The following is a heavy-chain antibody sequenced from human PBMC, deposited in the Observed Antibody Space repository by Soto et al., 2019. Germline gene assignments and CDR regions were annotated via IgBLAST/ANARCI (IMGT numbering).Heavy chain of an antibody. CDR2: ISISSSTI. CDR3: ARGYDFWSGYLNRPFDP. CDR1: GFTFSSYS. D-gene: IGHD3-3*01. Sequence: PGGSLRLSCAASGFTFSSYSMNWVRQAPGKGLEWVSYISISSSTIYYADSVKGRFTISRDNAKNSLYLQMNSLRDEDTAVYYCARGYDFWSGYLNRPFDPWGQGTLVTVSS. V-gene: IGHV3-48*02. J-gene: IGHJ5*02.